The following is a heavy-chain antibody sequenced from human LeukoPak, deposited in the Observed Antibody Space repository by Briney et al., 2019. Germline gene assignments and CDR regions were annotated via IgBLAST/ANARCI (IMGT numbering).Heavy chain of an antibody. J-gene: IGHJ6*02. D-gene: IGHD4-23*01. V-gene: IGHV3-23*01. CDR1: GFTFSSYA. CDR3: ASPLDYGGNSDYYYYGMDV. Sequence: GGSLRLSCAASGFTFSSYAMSWVRQAPGKGLEWVSAISGSGGSTYYADSVKGRFTISRDNAKNSLYLQMNSLRAEDTAVYYCASPLDYGGNSDYYYYGMDVWGQGTTVTVSS. CDR2: ISGSGGST.